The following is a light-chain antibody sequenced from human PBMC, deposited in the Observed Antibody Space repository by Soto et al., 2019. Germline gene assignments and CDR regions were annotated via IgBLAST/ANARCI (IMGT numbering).Light chain of an antibody. CDR1: QSVSSN. Sequence: EIVMTQSPATLSVSPGERATLSCRASQSVSSNLAWYQQKPGQGPSLLIHGASTRATGIPARFSGSGSGTEFTLTISSLQSEDFAVYYCHQSNNGLTFGQGTKLEIK. CDR3: HQSNNGLT. J-gene: IGKJ2*01. CDR2: GAS. V-gene: IGKV3-15*01.